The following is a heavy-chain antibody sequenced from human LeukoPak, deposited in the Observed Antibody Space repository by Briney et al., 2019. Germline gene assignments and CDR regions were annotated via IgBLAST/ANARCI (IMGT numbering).Heavy chain of an antibody. V-gene: IGHV4-39*01. Sequence: SETLPLTCTVSGGSISSTDYYWGWVRQPPGKGMEWIGSIYYSGSTYYNPSLKSRVTISVDTSKNQFSLQLSSVTAADTAIYYCARHPIAVAGTGDSWGQGTLVTVSS. J-gene: IGHJ4*02. CDR3: ARHPIAVAGTGDS. CDR2: IYYSGST. D-gene: IGHD6-19*01. CDR1: GGSISSTDYY.